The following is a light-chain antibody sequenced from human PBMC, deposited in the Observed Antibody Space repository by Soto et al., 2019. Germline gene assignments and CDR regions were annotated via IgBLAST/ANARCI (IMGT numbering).Light chain of an antibody. CDR2: SAS. CDR3: QQNRRSPRT. V-gene: IGKV3-20*01. J-gene: IGKJ1*01. Sequence: EIVLTQSPGTLSLSPGERATLSCRASQYISSTFIAWYQQKPGQAPRLLIHSASSRDTGIPDRFSGSGSGTDFTLTISRLEPEDFALYFCQQNRRSPRTFGQGTKVDIK. CDR1: QYISSTF.